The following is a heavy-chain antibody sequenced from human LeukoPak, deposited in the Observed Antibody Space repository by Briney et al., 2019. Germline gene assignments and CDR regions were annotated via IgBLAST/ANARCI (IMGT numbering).Heavy chain of an antibody. Sequence: SSETLSLTCTVSGGSISSYYWSWIRQPPGKGLEWIGYIYYSGSTNYNPSLKSRVTISVDTSKNQFSLMLSSVTAADTAVYCCARACSGGSCYDDASDIWGQG. V-gene: IGHV4-59*01. CDR3: ARACSGGSCYDDASDI. CDR1: GGSISSYY. CDR2: IYYSGST. J-gene: IGHJ3*02. D-gene: IGHD2-15*01.